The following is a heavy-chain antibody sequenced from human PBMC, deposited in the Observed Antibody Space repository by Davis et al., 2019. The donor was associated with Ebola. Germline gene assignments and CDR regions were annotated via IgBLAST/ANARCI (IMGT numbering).Heavy chain of an antibody. D-gene: IGHD2-2*01. CDR3: ARGWGYCSSTSCLQNALNL. CDR2: INHSGST. J-gene: IGHJ3*01. CDR1: GGSFSGYY. V-gene: IGHV4-34*01. Sequence: MPSETLSLTCAVYGGSFSGYYWSWIRQPPGKGLEWIGEINHSGSTNYNPSLKSRVTISVDTSKNQFSLKLSSVTAADTAVYYCARGWGYCSSTSCLQNALNLWGQGTLVTVSS.